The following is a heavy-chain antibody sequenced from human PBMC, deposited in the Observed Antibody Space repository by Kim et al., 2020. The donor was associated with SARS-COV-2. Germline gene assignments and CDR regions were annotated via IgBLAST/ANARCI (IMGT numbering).Heavy chain of an antibody. V-gene: IGHV3-30*18. CDR3: AKDGRYCSSTSCLATSYYYYGLDV. Sequence: GGSLRLSCAVSGFTFSNFGMHWVRQAPGEGLEWVAVISYDGSIEYIADSVKGRFTISRDNSKNTLYLQMSSLRAEDTAVYYCAKDGRYCSSTSCLATSYYYYGLDVWGQGTTVTVSS. CDR2: ISYDGSIE. J-gene: IGHJ6*02. D-gene: IGHD2-2*01. CDR1: GFTFSNFG.